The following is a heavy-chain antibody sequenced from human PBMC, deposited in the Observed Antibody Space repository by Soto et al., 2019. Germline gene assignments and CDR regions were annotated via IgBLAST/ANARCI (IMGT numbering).Heavy chain of an antibody. Sequence: SETLSLTCSVFGGSISRGDYYWSWIRQPTGKGLEWIGYMFYVGATYYNPSLKSRVTISVDTSKNQFSLKLNSVTAADTAVYHCARVVRVFLSPSGRGRNWFDPWGQGPLVTVSS. D-gene: IGHD3-3*01. CDR2: MFYVGAT. CDR1: GGSISRGDYY. V-gene: IGHV4-30-4*01. CDR3: ARVVRVFLSPSGRGRNWFDP. J-gene: IGHJ5*02.